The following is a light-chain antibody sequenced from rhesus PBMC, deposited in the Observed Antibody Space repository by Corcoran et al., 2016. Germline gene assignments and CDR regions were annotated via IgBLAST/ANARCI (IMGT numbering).Light chain of an antibody. CDR2: VAS. CDR1: QSVSSY. CDR3: QKYSSSPLT. J-gene: IGKJ4*01. V-gene: IGKV3-53*01. Sequence: HVILTQSPATLSLSPGERATLSCRASQSVSSYLAWYQQNPGQAPRLLFYVASSRATGIPDRFSGSGSGTEFTLTISSLEPEDFAVYYCQKYSSSPLTFGGGTKVEIK.